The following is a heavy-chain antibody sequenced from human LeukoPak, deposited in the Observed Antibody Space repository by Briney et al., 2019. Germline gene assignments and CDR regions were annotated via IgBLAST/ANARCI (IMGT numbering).Heavy chain of an antibody. CDR1: RHTFTGYY. CDR2: MNPNVGGA. J-gene: IGHJ4*02. V-gene: IGHV1-2*02. Sequence: ASVKVSCKASRHTFTGYYVYWVRQAPGQGLEWMGWMNPNVGGANFPQKFQGRVTVTSDPAISAAYMELRRLRSDDTAVYYCARGVFGESLESWGQGTLVTVSS. CDR3: ARGVFGESLES. D-gene: IGHD3-10*02.